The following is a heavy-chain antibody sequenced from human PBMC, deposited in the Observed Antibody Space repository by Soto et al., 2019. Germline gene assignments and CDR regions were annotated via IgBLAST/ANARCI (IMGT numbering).Heavy chain of an antibody. CDR3: ARGRSASSDFDS. J-gene: IGHJ4*02. CDR2: VYSGGTT. D-gene: IGHD3-10*01. Sequence: EVQLVEYGGGLVQPGGSLRLSCAASGFTVSTYYMNWVRQAPGEGLEWVSVVYSGGTTYYADPVRGRFTISRDNSKSTLFLQMNSLRAEDTAVYYCARGRSASSDFDSWGQGTLVTVSS. CDR1: GFTVSTYY. V-gene: IGHV3-66*01.